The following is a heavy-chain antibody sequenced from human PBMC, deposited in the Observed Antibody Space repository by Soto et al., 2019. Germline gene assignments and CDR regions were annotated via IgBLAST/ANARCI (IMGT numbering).Heavy chain of an antibody. V-gene: IGHV3-7*01. CDR3: ATNMEWSLDF. Sequence: GSLRLSCPASGVTFSNHWMNWVRQVPGRGMELVAKVKEDGSAANFADSVGGGFTISRDTANNALVLQMISLRVVETENNYSATNMEWSLDFWGLGTLVTVSS. CDR1: GVTFSNHW. CDR2: VKEDGSAA. D-gene: IGHD3-3*01. J-gene: IGHJ4*02.